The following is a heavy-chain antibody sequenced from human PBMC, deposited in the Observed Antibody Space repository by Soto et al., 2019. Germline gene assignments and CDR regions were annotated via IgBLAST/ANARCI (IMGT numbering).Heavy chain of an antibody. CDR2: ISAYNGNT. CDR1: GYTFTSYG. D-gene: IGHD1-1*01. V-gene: IGHV1-18*04. Sequence: ASVKVSCKASGYTFTSYGISWVRQAPGQGLEWMGWISAYNGNTNYAQKLQGRVTMTTDTSTSTAYMELRSLRSDDTAVYYCARSALLLRVERGSNWFDPWGQGTLVTVSS. J-gene: IGHJ5*02. CDR3: ARSALLLRVERGSNWFDP.